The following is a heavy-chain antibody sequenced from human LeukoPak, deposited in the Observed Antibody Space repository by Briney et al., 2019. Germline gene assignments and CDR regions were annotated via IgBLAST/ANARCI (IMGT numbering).Heavy chain of an antibody. CDR3: ARHRVRGAEDDVFDL. D-gene: IGHD3-10*01. V-gene: IGHV5-51*01. CDR2: ILPVDSDT. Sequence: GESLKISCKGSGYRFSSYWIGWVPQKPGKGLEGMGIILPVDSDTTYSPPFQGQVTISADRSISTAYLQWSSLKASDTAMYYCARHRVRGAEDDVFDLWGQGTMVTVSA. J-gene: IGHJ3*01. CDR1: GYRFSSYW.